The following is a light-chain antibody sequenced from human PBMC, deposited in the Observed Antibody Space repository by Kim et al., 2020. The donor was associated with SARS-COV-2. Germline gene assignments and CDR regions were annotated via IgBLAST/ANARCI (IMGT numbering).Light chain of an antibody. CDR2: GKN. J-gene: IGLJ2*01. CDR3: NSRDSSGNVV. V-gene: IGLV3-19*01. CDR1: SLRSYY. Sequence: SSELTQDPAVSVALGQTVRITCQGDSLRSYYASWYQQKPGQAPVLVIYGKNNRPSGIPDRFSGSSSGNTASLTIPGAQAEDEADYYCNSRDSSGNVVFGG.